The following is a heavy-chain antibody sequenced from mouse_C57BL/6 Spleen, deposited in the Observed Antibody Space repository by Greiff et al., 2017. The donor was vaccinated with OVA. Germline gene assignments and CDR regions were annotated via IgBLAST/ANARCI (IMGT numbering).Heavy chain of an antibody. D-gene: IGHD1-1*01. V-gene: IGHV1-26*01. CDR3: ASYGSRPY. J-gene: IGHJ2*01. CDR2: INPNNGGT. CDR1: GYTFTDYY. Sequence: VQLQQSGPELVKPGASVKISCKASGYTFTDYYMNWVKQSHGKSLEWIGDINPNNGGTSYNQKFKGKATLTVDKSSSTAYMELRSLTSEDSAVYYCASYGSRPYWGQGTTLTVSS.